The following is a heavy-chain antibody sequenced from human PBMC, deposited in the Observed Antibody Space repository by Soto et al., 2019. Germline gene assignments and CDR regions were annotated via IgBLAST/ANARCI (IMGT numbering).Heavy chain of an antibody. CDR1: GFTVSSNY. V-gene: IGHV3-53*01. D-gene: IGHD2-15*01. Sequence: GGSLRLSCAASGFTVSSNYMSWVRQAPGRGLEWVSVIYSGGSTYYADSVKGRFTISRDNSKNTLYLQMNSLRAEDTAVYYCARQHQDYYYYGMDVWGQGTTVTVSS. CDR2: IYSGGST. J-gene: IGHJ6*02. CDR3: ARQHQDYYYYGMDV.